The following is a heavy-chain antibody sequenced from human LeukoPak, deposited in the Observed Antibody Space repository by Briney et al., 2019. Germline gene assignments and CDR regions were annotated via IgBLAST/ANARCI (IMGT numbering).Heavy chain of an antibody. D-gene: IGHD3-10*01. Sequence: RSGGSLRLSCAASGFTFSDYYMSWIRQAPGKGLEWVSYISSSGSTIYYADSVKGRFTISRDNAKNSLYLQMNSLRAEDTAVYYCARASVLLWFGEPPTFADYWGQGTLVTVSS. V-gene: IGHV3-11*01. CDR3: ARASVLLWFGEPPTFADY. J-gene: IGHJ4*02. CDR2: ISSSGSTI. CDR1: GFTFSDYY.